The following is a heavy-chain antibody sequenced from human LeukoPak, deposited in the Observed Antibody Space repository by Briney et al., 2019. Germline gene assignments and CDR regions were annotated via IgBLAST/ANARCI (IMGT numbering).Heavy chain of an antibody. CDR2: FDPEDGET. CDR3: ATGSSSDPHDAFDI. CDR1: GYTLTELS. D-gene: IGHD3-22*01. Sequence: GASVKVSCKVSGYTLTELSMHWVRQAPGKGLDGMGGFDPEDGETIYAQKFQGRVTMNEDTSTDTAYMELSSLRSEDTAVYYCATGSSSDPHDAFDIWGQGTMVTVSS. V-gene: IGHV1-24*01. J-gene: IGHJ3*02.